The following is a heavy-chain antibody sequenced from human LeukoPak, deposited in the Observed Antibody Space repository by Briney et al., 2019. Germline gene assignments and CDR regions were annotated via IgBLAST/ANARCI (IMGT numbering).Heavy chain of an antibody. CDR1: GFTVSSNY. Sequence: PGGSLRLSCAASGFTVSSNYMSWVRQAQGKGLDWVSVIYSGGSTYYADSVKGRFTISRDNSKNTLYLQMNSLRAEDTAVYYCASLSYGDYDFDYWGQGTLVTVSS. D-gene: IGHD4-17*01. CDR3: ASLSYGDYDFDY. V-gene: IGHV3-66*01. J-gene: IGHJ4*02. CDR2: IYSGGST.